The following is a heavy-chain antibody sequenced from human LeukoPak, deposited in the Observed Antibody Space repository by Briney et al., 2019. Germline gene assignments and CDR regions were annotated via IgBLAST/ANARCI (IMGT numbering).Heavy chain of an antibody. V-gene: IGHV4-39*01. CDR3: ARSKSYYGDYPGGVGY. Sequence: PSETLSLTCTVSGGSISSSSYYWGWIRQPPGKGLEWIGSIYYSGSTYYNPSLKSRVTISVDTSKNQFSLKLSSVTAADTAVYYCARSKSYYGDYPGGVGYWGQGTLVTVSS. CDR1: GGSISSSSYY. CDR2: IYYSGST. D-gene: IGHD4-17*01. J-gene: IGHJ4*02.